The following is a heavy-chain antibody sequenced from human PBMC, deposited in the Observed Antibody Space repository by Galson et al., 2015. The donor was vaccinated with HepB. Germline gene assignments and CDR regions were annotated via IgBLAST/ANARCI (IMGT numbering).Heavy chain of an antibody. CDR1: GFTFSSYW. Sequence: SLRLSCAASGFTFSSYWMSWVRQAPGKGLEWVANIKQDGSEKYYVDSVKGRFTISRDNAKNSLYLQMNSLRAEDTAVYYCARDTPPPMYSSGPYYFDYWGQGTLVTVSS. CDR3: ARDTPPPMYSSGPYYFDY. V-gene: IGHV3-7*03. D-gene: IGHD6-19*01. CDR2: IKQDGSEK. J-gene: IGHJ4*02.